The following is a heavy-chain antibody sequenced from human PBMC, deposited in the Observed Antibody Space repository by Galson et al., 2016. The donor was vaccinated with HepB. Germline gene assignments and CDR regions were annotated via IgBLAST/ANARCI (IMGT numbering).Heavy chain of an antibody. V-gene: IGHV3-23*01. D-gene: IGHD1-26*01. Sequence: SLRLSCAVSGFTLVGNGFSWVRQAPGKGLEWVSDIVRSGNTFYADSVKGRFTISKDISKNTLYLQMNSLRVEDTATYYCSGHGGGSAWGQGTLVTVSS. CDR1: GFTLVGNG. CDR3: SGHGGGSA. J-gene: IGHJ4*02. CDR2: IVRSGNT.